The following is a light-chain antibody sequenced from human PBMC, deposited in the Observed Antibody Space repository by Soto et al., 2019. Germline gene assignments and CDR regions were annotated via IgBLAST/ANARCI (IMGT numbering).Light chain of an antibody. J-gene: IGLJ2*01. CDR1: SSDVGVLNF. CDR2: DVG. CDR3: SSDTSSRTLVV. V-gene: IGLV2-14*01. Sequence: QSALTQPAAVSGSPVQSITISCTGTSSDVGVLNFVSWYQQHPGKAPKLMVYDVGNMPTGVSNRFSGSKSGNAASLTISGLQADDEAAYYCSSDTSSRTLVVFGRGTQLTVL.